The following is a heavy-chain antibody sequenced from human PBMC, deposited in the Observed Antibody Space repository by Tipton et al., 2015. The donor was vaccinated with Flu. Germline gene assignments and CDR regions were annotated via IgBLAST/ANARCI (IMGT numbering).Heavy chain of an antibody. V-gene: IGHV4-34*01. D-gene: IGHD2-15*01. CDR2: INHSGST. Sequence: TLSLTCAVYGGSFSGYYWSWIRQPPGKGLEWIGEINHSGSTNYNPSLKSRVTISVDTSKNQFSLKLSSVTAADTAVYYCARGGGYCSGGSCSPPMVVVPHDYWGQGTLVTVSS. CDR1: GGSFSGYY. CDR3: ARGGGYCSGGSCSPPMVVVPHDY. J-gene: IGHJ4*02.